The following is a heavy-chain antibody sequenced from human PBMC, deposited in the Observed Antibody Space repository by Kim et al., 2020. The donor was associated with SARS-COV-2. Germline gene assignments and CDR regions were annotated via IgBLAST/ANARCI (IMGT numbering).Heavy chain of an antibody. Sequence: ASVKVSCKASGYTFTSYAMNWVRQAPGQGLEWMGWINTNTGNPTYAQGFTGRFVFSLDTSVSTAYLQISSLKAEDTAVYYCASDYDILTGYYPTEYFQHWGQGTLVTVSS. CDR2: INTNTGNP. D-gene: IGHD3-9*01. CDR1: GYTFTSYA. CDR3: ASDYDILTGYYPTEYFQH. V-gene: IGHV7-4-1*02. J-gene: IGHJ1*01.